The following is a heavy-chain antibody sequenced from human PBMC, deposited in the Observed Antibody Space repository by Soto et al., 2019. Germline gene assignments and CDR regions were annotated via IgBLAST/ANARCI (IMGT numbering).Heavy chain of an antibody. CDR1: GFTFSSYA. J-gene: IGHJ4*02. Sequence: PGGSLRLSCAASGFTFSSYAMSWVRQAPGKGLEWVSYISGGGGTTYYADSVKGRFTISRDNAKKSLYLQLSSLRDVDTAVYYCARDPMSGSQKLYFDYWGQGTLVTVSS. V-gene: IGHV3-48*02. CDR2: ISGGGGTT. D-gene: IGHD1-26*01. CDR3: ARDPMSGSQKLYFDY.